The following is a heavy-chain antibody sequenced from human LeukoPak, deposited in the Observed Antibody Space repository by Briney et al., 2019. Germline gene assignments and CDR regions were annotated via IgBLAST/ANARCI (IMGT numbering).Heavy chain of an antibody. J-gene: IGHJ4*02. CDR2: IYYSGST. CDR1: GGSISSNY. CDR3: ARGFYDSSGYSTPFDF. V-gene: IGHV4-59*08. D-gene: IGHD3-22*01. Sequence: SETLSLTCTVSGGSISSNYWSWIRQPPGKGLEWIGYIYYSGSTNYNPSLKGRVTIPVHTSKNQFSLNLSSVTAADTALYYCARGFYDSSGYSTPFDFWGQGTLVTVSS.